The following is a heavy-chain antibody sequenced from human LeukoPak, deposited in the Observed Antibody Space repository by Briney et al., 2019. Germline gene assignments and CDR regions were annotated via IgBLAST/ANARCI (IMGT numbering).Heavy chain of an antibody. D-gene: IGHD3-10*01. CDR2: ISFDGSNK. J-gene: IGHJ3*02. V-gene: IGHV3-30-3*01. Sequence: GGSLRLSCAASGLTFSTYAMHWVRQAPGKGLEWVAVISFDGSNKYYADSVKGRFTISRDNAKNSLYLQMNSLRAEDTAVYYCARGGSWPDPFDIWGQGTMVTVSS. CDR3: ARGGSWPDPFDI. CDR1: GLTFSTYA.